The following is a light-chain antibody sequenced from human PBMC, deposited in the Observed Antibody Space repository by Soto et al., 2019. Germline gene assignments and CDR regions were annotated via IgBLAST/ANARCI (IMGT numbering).Light chain of an antibody. J-gene: IGKJ1*01. CDR1: QSVSSSY. CDR2: GAS. CDR3: QQYGSSLWT. Sequence: EIVMTQSPATLSVSPGDRATLSCRASQSVSSSYLAWYQQKPGQAPRLLIYGASSRATGIPVRFSGSGSGTDFTLTISRLEPEDFAVYYCQQYGSSLWTFRQGTKVDIK. V-gene: IGKV3-20*01.